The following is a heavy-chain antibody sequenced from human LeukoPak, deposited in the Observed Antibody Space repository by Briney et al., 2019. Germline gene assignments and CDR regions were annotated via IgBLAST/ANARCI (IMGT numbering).Heavy chain of an antibody. CDR2: ISYDGSNK. D-gene: IGHD3-10*01. Sequence: GRSLRLSCAASGFTFSSYAMHWVRQAPGKGLEWVAVISYDGSNKYYADSVKGRFTISRDNSKNTLYLQMNSLKTEDTAVYYCTTDSGDWGQGTLVTVSS. CDR3: TTDSGD. CDR1: GFTFSSYA. J-gene: IGHJ4*02. V-gene: IGHV3-30-3*01.